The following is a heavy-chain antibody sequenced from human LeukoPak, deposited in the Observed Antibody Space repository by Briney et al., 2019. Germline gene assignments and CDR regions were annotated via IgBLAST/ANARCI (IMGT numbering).Heavy chain of an antibody. Sequence: GGSLRLSCAASGFTFGSYDMHWVRQAPGKGLEWVAVIWYDGSNKYYADSVKGRFTISRDISKNTLYLQMNSLRAEDTAVYYWARHKDWTFDYWGQGTLVTVSS. V-gene: IGHV3-33*01. CDR1: GFTFGSYD. CDR3: ARHKDWTFDY. J-gene: IGHJ4*02. D-gene: IGHD3/OR15-3a*01. CDR2: IWYDGSNK.